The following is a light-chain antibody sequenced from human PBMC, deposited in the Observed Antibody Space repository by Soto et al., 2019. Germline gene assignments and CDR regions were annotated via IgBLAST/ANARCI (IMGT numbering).Light chain of an antibody. CDR3: AAWDDSLKGLV. J-gene: IGLJ2*01. CDR1: SSNIGSKP. CDR2: NTN. V-gene: IGLV1-44*01. Sequence: QSVLTQPPSASGTPGQRVTISCSGSSSNIGSKPVNWYQQLPGAAPKLLIHNTNQRPSGVPDRFSGSKSGTSASLAISGLQSDDEAHYYCAAWDDSLKGLVFGGGNKLTV.